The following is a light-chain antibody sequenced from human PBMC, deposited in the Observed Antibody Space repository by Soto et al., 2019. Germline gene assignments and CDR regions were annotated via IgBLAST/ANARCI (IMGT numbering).Light chain of an antibody. J-gene: IGKJ1*01. V-gene: IGKV1-5*03. CDR1: QSVSSW. CDR2: KAS. Sequence: DIQMTQSPSTLSASVGDRVTITCRASQSVSSWLAWYQQKPGKAPKLLIYKASDLESGVPSRFSGSESGTEFTLTISSLQPDDSATYYCQQYNNYPRTFGQGTKVDIK. CDR3: QQYNNYPRT.